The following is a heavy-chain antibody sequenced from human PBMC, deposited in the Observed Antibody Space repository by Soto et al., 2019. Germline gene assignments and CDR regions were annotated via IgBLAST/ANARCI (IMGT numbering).Heavy chain of an antibody. CDR1: GFTFADYA. D-gene: IGHD2-2*01. Sequence: GGSLGLSSAASGFTFADYAMHWVRQAPGKGLEWVSGISWNSGSIGYADSVKGRFTISRDNAKNSLYLQMNSLRAEDTALYYCAKSVRDYYYYYMDVWGKGTTVTVSS. V-gene: IGHV3-9*01. J-gene: IGHJ6*03. CDR3: AKSVRDYYYYYMDV. CDR2: ISWNSGSI.